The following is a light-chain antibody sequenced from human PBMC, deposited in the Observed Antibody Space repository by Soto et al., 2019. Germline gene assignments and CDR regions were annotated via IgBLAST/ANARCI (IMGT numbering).Light chain of an antibody. Sequence: DIQMTQSPSAMSASVGDRVTITCRASQGISNYLAWFQQKPGKVPKXLIYAASGLQSGVPSRFRGSGSGTELTITISSLKPEDFETYYCLQHNSYPWTFGQGTKVDIK. J-gene: IGKJ1*01. CDR3: LQHNSYPWT. CDR2: AAS. CDR1: QGISNY. V-gene: IGKV1-17*03.